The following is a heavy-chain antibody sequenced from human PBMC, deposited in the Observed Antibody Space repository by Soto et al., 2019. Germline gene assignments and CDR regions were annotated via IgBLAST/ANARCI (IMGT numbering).Heavy chain of an antibody. CDR3: ARQPPRQTFWYYGMDV. V-gene: IGHV5-51*01. D-gene: IGHD3-3*01. J-gene: IGHJ6*02. CDR1: GYSFTSYG. CDR2: IYPGDSDT. Sequence: PVEPQKVSSKGSGYSFTSYGIGWVRQMPEKGLGWVGIIYPGDSDTRYSPSFQGQVTISADKSISTAYLQRSSLRASNTAMYYCARQPPRQTFWYYGMDVWGQGTTVTVSS.